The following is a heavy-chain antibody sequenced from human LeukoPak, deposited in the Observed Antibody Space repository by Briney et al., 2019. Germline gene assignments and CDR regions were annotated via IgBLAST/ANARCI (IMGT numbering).Heavy chain of an antibody. D-gene: IGHD2-15*01. CDR2: IRYDGSNK. CDR1: GFTFSSYG. J-gene: IGHJ5*02. CDR3: ARVKRSGPANWFDP. Sequence: GGSLRLSCAASGFTFSSYGMHWVRQAPGKGLEWVAFIRYDGSNKYYADSVKGRFTISRDNAKNSLYLQMNSLRAEDTAVYYCARVKRSGPANWFDPWGQGTLVTVSS. V-gene: IGHV3-30*02.